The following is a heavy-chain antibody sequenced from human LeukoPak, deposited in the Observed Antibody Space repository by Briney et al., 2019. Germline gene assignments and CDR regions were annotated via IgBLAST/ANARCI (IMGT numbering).Heavy chain of an antibody. CDR3: ARDKGGSGYDHLDS. CDR1: GDSVSTNSAA. J-gene: IGHJ4*02. CDR2: TYYRSKWYN. D-gene: IGHD5-12*01. Sequence: SQTPSLTCAISGDSVSTNSAAWYWIRQSPSRGLEWLGRTYYRSKWYNDYAVSVKSRIAINPDTSKNQSSLQLNSVTPEDTAVYYCARDKGGSGYDHLDSWGQGTLVTVSS. V-gene: IGHV6-1*01.